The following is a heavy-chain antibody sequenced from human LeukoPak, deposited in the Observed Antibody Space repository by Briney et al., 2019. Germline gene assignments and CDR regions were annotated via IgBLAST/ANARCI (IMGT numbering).Heavy chain of an antibody. D-gene: IGHD2-21*02. Sequence: GGSLRLSCAASGFTFSSYAMSWVRQAPGKGLEWVSAISGSGGSTYYADSVKGRFTISRDNSKNTLYLQMNSLRAEDTAVYYCAKAPHRGGDCYSWPYYFDYWGQGTLVTVSS. CDR2: ISGSGGST. V-gene: IGHV3-23*01. CDR1: GFTFSSYA. J-gene: IGHJ4*02. CDR3: AKAPHRGGDCYSWPYYFDY.